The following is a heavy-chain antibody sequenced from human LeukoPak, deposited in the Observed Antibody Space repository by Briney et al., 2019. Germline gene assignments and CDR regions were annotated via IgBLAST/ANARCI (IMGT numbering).Heavy chain of an antibody. CDR2: INPNSGGT. D-gene: IGHD4-17*01. V-gene: IGHV1-2*02. Sequence: GASVKVSCKVSGYTLTGYYMHWVRRAPGQGLEWMGWINPNSGGTNYAQKFQGRVTMTRDTSISTAYMELSRLRSDDTAVFYCARSHDYEPDFDYWGQGTLVTVSS. CDR1: GYTLTGYY. CDR3: ARSHDYEPDFDY. J-gene: IGHJ4*02.